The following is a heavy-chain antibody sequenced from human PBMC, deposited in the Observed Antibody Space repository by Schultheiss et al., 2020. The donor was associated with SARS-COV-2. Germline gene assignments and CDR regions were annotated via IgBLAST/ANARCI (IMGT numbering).Heavy chain of an antibody. V-gene: IGHV3-48*03. J-gene: IGHJ4*02. CDR3: AREELVGGSAFDS. CDR1: GFTFSSYA. D-gene: IGHD1-26*01. CDR2: ISSSGSTI. Sequence: GGSLRLSCAASGFTFSSYAMSWVRQAPGKGLEWVSAISSSGSTIYYADSVKGRFTISRDNAKNSLYLQMNSLRVEDTAVYYCAREELVGGSAFDSWGQGTLVTVSS.